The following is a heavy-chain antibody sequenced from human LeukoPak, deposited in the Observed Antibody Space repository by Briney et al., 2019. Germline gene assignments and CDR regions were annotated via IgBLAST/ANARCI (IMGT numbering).Heavy chain of an antibody. J-gene: IGHJ5*02. V-gene: IGHV3-74*01. CDR3: ARATAFQFMGTYIS. CDR2: INPDGRTA. CDR1: GFTFSDYW. Sequence: PGGSLRLSCAASGFTFSDYWMYWVRQGPGKRLLSVSRINPDGRTAHYADSVTGRCTISRDNARNTVYLQMNSLRAEDTGVYYCARATAFQFMGTYISWGLGVLVIVSS. D-gene: IGHD1-7*01.